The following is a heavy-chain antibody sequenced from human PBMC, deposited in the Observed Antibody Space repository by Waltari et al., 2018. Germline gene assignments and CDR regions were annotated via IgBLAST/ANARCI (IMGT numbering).Heavy chain of an antibody. V-gene: IGHV3-33*01. Sequence: QVQLVESGGGVVQPGRSLRLSCAASGLPFSRSGMHWVRQAPGKGLEWVAVIWYDGSNKYYADSVKGRFTISRDNSKNTLYLQMNSLRAEDTAVYYCARETGSSSEAYWGQGTLVTVSS. CDR1: GLPFSRSG. CDR2: IWYDGSNK. CDR3: ARETGSSSEAY. D-gene: IGHD6-6*01. J-gene: IGHJ4*02.